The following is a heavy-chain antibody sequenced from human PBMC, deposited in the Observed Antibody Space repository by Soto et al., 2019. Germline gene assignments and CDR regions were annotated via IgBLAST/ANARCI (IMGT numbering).Heavy chain of an antibody. Sequence: GESLKISCKGSGFTFTAYWIGWVRQMPGKXLEWMGIMFPGDSTTRYSPSFQGQVTMSADKSISAAYLQWNSLKASDTAMYYCARVVIGYCSSTSCPADYWGQGALVTVSS. CDR3: ARVVIGYCSSTSCPADY. CDR1: GFTFTAYW. D-gene: IGHD2-2*01. V-gene: IGHV5-51*01. J-gene: IGHJ4*02. CDR2: MFPGDSTT.